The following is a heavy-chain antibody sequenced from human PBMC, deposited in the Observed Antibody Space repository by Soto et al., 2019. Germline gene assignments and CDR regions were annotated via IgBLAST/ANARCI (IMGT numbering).Heavy chain of an antibody. Sequence: PGGSLRLSCAASGFTFSSYGTHWVRQAPGKGLEWVAVTWYDGLNKYYAESVKGRFTISRDNSKNTMYLQMNRLRAEDTAVYYCARDFANYQYGMDVWGQGTTVTVSS. J-gene: IGHJ6*02. CDR1: GFTFSSYG. CDR3: ARDFANYQYGMDV. V-gene: IGHV3-33*01. D-gene: IGHD3-3*01. CDR2: TWYDGLNK.